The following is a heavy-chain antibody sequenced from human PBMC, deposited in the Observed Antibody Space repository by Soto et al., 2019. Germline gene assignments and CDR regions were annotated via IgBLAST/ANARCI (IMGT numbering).Heavy chain of an antibody. D-gene: IGHD5-12*01. CDR3: ARESGGATATLDYYYFYMDV. J-gene: IGHJ6*03. V-gene: IGHV1-2*04. CDR1: GDTFSDYY. Sequence: QVQLVQSGAEVRKPGASVTVSCRTSGDTFSDYYIHWVRQAPGQGLEWMGWINPNSGATNYAQKFRGWVTMTRDTSIRTVYMQLSRLRSDDTAVYYCARESGGATATLDYYYFYMDVWVTGTTVTVSS. CDR2: INPNSGAT.